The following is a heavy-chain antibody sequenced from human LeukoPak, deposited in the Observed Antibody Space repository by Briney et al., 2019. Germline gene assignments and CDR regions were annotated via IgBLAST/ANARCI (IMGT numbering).Heavy chain of an antibody. Sequence: GASVKVSCKASGYTFTSYYMHWVRQAPGQGLEWMGIINPSGGSTRYAQKFQGRGTMTRDTSTSTVYMELSSLSSEDTAVYYCTRATGIAVTFDYWGQGTLVTVSS. CDR3: TRATGIAVTFDY. D-gene: IGHD6-19*01. CDR2: INPSGGST. V-gene: IGHV1-46*01. CDR1: GYTFTSYY. J-gene: IGHJ4*02.